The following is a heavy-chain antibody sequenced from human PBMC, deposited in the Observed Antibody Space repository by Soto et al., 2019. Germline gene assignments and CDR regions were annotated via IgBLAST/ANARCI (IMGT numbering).Heavy chain of an antibody. Sequence: QVQLVQSGGEVKKPGASVKVSCKASAYPFTNYGISWVRQAPGQGLEWMGWINVYNGNTKYAQKVQGRVTMTTDTSTSTAYMELRSLRSDDTAVYYCARGVGSGSYYNQYNWFDPWGQGTLVTVSS. D-gene: IGHD3-10*01. J-gene: IGHJ5*02. V-gene: IGHV1-18*01. CDR1: AYPFTNYG. CDR2: INVYNGNT. CDR3: ARGVGSGSYYNQYNWFDP.